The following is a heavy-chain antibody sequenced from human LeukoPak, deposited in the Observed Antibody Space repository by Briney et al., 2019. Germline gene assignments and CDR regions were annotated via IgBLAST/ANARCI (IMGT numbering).Heavy chain of an antibody. CDR3: ARGRRPFDY. CDR2: INHSGST. V-gene: IGHV4-34*01. J-gene: IGHJ4*02. CDR1: GGSFSGYY. Sequence: PSETLSLTCAVYGGSFSGYYWSWIRQPPGKGLEWIGEINHSGSTNYNPSLKSRVTISVDTSKNQFSLKLSSVTAADTAVYYRARGRRPFDYWGQGTLVTVSS.